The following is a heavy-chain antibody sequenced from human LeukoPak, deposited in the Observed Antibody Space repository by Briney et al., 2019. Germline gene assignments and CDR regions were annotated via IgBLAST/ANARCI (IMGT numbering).Heavy chain of an antibody. V-gene: IGHV4-4*02. CDR2: IYHSGST. CDR3: ARIGEKYDSSGYYYGTFDY. Sequence: SETLSLTCAVSGGSISSSNWWSWVRQPPGKGLEWIGEIYHSGSTNYNPSLKSRVTISVDKSKNQFSLKLSSVTAADTAVYYCARIGEKYDSSGYYYGTFDYWGQGTLVTVSS. D-gene: IGHD3-22*01. J-gene: IGHJ4*02. CDR1: GGSISSSNW.